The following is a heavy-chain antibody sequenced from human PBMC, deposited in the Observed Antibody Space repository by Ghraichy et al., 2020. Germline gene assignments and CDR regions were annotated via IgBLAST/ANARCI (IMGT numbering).Heavy chain of an antibody. J-gene: IGHJ4*02. CDR3: AKVATGLGYYFDY. Sequence: GGSLRLSCAASGFTISRYAMSWVSQAPGKGLEWVSAISGSGGSTYYADSVKGRFTISRDNSKNTLYLQMNSLRAEDTAVYYCAKVATGLGYYFDYWGQGTLVTVSS. D-gene: IGHD5-12*01. CDR1: GFTISRYA. CDR2: ISGSGGST. V-gene: IGHV3-23*01.